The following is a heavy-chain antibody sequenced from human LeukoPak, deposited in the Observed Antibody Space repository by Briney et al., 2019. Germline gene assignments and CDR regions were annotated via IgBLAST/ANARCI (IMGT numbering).Heavy chain of an antibody. CDR2: IYYSGST. V-gene: IGHV4-39*01. J-gene: IGHJ6*03. Sequence: SETLSLTCTVSGGSISSSSYYWGWIRQPPGKGLEWIGSIYYSGSTNYNPSLKSRVTISVDTSKNQFSLKLSSVTAADTAVYYCARVSSPSYYYYYMDVWGKGTTVTVSS. D-gene: IGHD6-13*01. CDR1: GGSISSSSYY. CDR3: ARVSSPSYYYYYMDV.